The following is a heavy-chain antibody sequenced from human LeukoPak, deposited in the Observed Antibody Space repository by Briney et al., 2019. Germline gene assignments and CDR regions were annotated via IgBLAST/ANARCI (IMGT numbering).Heavy chain of an antibody. CDR1: GFTFSSYA. CDR3: AKDGDHYYGSGSYYIPPHWFDP. D-gene: IGHD3-10*01. Sequence: GGSLRLSCAASGFTFSSYAMSWVRQPPGKGLEWISAITRSGGATYYAHSVKGRFTISRDNSKNALYLQMNSLRAEDTAVYYCAKDGDHYYGSGSYYIPPHWFDPWGQGTLVTVSS. V-gene: IGHV3-23*01. CDR2: ITRSGGAT. J-gene: IGHJ5*02.